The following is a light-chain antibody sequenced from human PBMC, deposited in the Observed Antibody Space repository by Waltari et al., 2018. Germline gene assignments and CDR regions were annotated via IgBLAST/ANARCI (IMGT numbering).Light chain of an antibody. CDR1: QSISSH. V-gene: IGKV1-39*01. CDR3: QQTYSSP. Sequence: DIQLTQSPSSLSASLGDRVTIICRASQSISSHLNWYQKKPGKAPKLLIYAASNLQSGVPSRFSGSGSGTDFTLTISSLQPEDFATYYCQQTYSSPFGQGTKLDI. CDR2: AAS. J-gene: IGKJ2*01.